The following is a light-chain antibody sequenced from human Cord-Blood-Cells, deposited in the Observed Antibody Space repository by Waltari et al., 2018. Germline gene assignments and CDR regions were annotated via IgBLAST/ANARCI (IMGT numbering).Light chain of an antibody. CDR1: SSDVGSYNL. CDR2: EGR. Sequence: QSALTQPASVSGSPGQSITISCTGTSSDVGSYNLVSWSQQHPGKAPKLMIYEGRKRPSGVSNRFSGSKSRNTASLTISGLQAEDEADYSCCSYAGSSTWVFGGGTKLTVL. J-gene: IGLJ3*02. CDR3: CSYAGSSTWV. V-gene: IGLV2-23*01.